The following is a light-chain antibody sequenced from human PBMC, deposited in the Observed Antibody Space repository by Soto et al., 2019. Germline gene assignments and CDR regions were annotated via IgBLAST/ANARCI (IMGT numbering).Light chain of an antibody. V-gene: IGKV1-33*01. CDR3: QRYDNLPIT. Sequence: DIQMTQSPSSLSASVGDRVTITCQASQAISNYLNWYQQKPGKAPKLLIYDASNLETGVPSRFSGSGSGTDFTFTISSLQPEDIATYYCQRYDNLPITFGQGTRLEIK. CDR2: DAS. J-gene: IGKJ5*01. CDR1: QAISNY.